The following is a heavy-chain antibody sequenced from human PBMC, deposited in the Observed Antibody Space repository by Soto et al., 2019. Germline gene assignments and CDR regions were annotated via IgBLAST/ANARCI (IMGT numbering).Heavy chain of an antibody. D-gene: IGHD2-15*01. Sequence: APVSTIGSTAISWRRQAPGQGLEWMGGIIPIFGTANYAQKFQRRVTITADKSTSTAYMELSSLRSEDTAVYYRASRFLVVLVVAPVYYAMYVWGQ. V-gene: IGHV1-69*06. J-gene: IGHJ6*02. CDR3: ASRFLVVLVVAPVYYAMYV. CDR2: IIPIFGTA. CDR1: VSTIGSTA.